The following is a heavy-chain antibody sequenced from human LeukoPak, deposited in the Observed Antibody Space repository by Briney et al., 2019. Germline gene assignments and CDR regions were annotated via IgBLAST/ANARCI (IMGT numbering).Heavy chain of an antibody. D-gene: IGHD2-2*02. CDR1: GYTFTSYD. CDR3: AREHCSSTSCYTAWFDP. V-gene: IGHV1-8*01. Sequence: RASVKVSCKASGYTFTSYDINWVRQATGQGLEWMGWMNPNSGNTGYAQKFQGRVTMTRNTSISTAYMELSSLRSEDTAVYYCAREHCSSTSCYTAWFDPWGQGTLVTVSS. CDR2: MNPNSGNT. J-gene: IGHJ5*02.